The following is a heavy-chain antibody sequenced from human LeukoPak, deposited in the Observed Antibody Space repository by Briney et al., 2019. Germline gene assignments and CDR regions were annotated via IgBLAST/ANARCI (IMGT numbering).Heavy chain of an antibody. Sequence: GGSLRLSCATSGFNFDRYTIHWVRQAPGKGLEWVSLAGWAGGATFYSDSVRGRFTISRDSGRKSVYLQMNSLTTDDTAFYFCAKELDTMFFDYWGQGALVTVSS. CDR2: AGWAGGAT. D-gene: IGHD3-10*02. CDR1: GFNFDRYT. J-gene: IGHJ4*02. CDR3: AKELDTMFFDY. V-gene: IGHV3-43*01.